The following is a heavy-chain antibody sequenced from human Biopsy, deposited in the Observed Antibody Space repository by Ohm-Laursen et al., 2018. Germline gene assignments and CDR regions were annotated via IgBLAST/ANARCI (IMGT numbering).Heavy chain of an antibody. CDR1: GYAVNDYF. J-gene: IGHJ3*01. D-gene: IGHD3-16*01. Sequence: ASVKVSCKGSGYAVNDYFLHWLRQAPGQGPEWMGWISPNSGGTNYAQKFQGRVTMTTDTPTSTVYLELRRLISDDTAVYYCARDIMNRIAGLVARSDVFDVWGQGTLVTVSS. V-gene: IGHV1-2*02. CDR2: ISPNSGGT. CDR3: ARDIMNRIAGLVARSDVFDV.